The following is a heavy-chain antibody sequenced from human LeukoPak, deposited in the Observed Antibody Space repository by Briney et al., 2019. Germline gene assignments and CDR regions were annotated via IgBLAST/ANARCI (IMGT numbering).Heavy chain of an antibody. J-gene: IGHJ4*02. CDR2: IIPIFGTA. D-gene: IGHD2-15*01. CDR3: ARGHGILATGGLIDY. CDR1: GGTFSSYA. V-gene: IGHV1-69*05. Sequence: GASVRVSCKASGGTFSSYAISWVRQAPGQGLEWMGGIIPIFGTANYAQKFQGRVTMTRNTSISTAYMELSSLRSEDTAVYYCARGHGILATGGLIDYWGQGTLVTVSS.